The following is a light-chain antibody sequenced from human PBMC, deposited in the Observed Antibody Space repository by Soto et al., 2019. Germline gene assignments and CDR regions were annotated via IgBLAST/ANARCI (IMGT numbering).Light chain of an antibody. Sequence: QSVLTQPPSASGTPGQRVTISCSGSSSNIGSNYVYWYQQLPGTAPKLLIYRNNQRPSGVPDRFSGSKSGTSAYLAISGLRSEDEADYYCAAWDDSLNGPVFGGWTKLTVL. CDR3: AAWDDSLNGPV. CDR2: RNN. J-gene: IGLJ2*01. CDR1: SSNIGSNY. V-gene: IGLV1-47*01.